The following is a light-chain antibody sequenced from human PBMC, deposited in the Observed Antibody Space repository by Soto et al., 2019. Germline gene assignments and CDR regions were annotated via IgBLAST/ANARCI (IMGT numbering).Light chain of an antibody. CDR3: QQYNKWVWT. Sequence: EMVMTQSPGTLSASPGERATLSCRASQSVSSNLAWYQQKPGQAPRLLIYGASTRATGIPARFSGSGSGTEFTLTINSLQSEDFAVYYCQQYNKWVWTFGQGTKVEIK. CDR1: QSVSSN. CDR2: GAS. J-gene: IGKJ1*01. V-gene: IGKV3-15*01.